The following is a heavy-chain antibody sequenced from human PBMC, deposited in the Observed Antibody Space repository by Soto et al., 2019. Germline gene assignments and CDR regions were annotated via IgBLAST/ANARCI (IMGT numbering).Heavy chain of an antibody. V-gene: IGHV4-4*07. CDR3: ARDLKFGQADY. D-gene: IGHD3-10*01. J-gene: IGHJ4*02. Sequence: LSLTCTVSGGSISSYYWTWIRQPSGKGLEWIGRIYTSGSTNYNPSLKSRVTMSVDTSKNQFSLKLSSVTAADTAVYYCARDLKFGQADYWGQGSQVTVSS. CDR2: IYTSGST. CDR1: GGSISSYY.